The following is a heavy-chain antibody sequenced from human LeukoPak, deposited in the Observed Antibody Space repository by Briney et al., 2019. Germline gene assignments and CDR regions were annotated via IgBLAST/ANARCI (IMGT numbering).Heavy chain of an antibody. Sequence: SETLSLTCAVYGGSFSGYYWSWIRQPPGKGLEWIGEINHSGSTNYNPSLKSRVTISVVKSKNQFSLKLSSVTAADTAVYYCASNNRGVTNDYWGQGTLVTVSS. CDR3: ASNNRGVTNDY. J-gene: IGHJ4*02. CDR1: GGSFSGYY. CDR2: INHSGST. V-gene: IGHV4-34*01. D-gene: IGHD2-21*02.